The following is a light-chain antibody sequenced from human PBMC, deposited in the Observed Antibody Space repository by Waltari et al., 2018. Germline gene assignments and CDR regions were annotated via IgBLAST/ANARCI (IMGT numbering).Light chain of an antibody. CDR2: GAS. CDR1: QSVSRA. CDR3: QHYLRLPVT. J-gene: IGKJ1*01. Sequence: EIVLTQSPGTLSLSLGERATVSCRASQSVSRALAWYQQKPGQAPSLPIYGASTRATGIPDRFSGSGSGTDFSLTISRLEPDDFAVYYCQHYLRLPVTFGQGTTVEI. V-gene: IGKV3-20*01.